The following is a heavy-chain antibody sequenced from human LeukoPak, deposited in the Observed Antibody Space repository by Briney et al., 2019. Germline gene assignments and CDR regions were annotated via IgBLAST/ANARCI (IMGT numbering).Heavy chain of an antibody. J-gene: IGHJ5*02. V-gene: IGHV4-4*07. Sequence: SETLSLTCTVSGGSISSYYWSRIRQPAGKGLEWIGRIYTSGSTNYNPSLKSRVTMSVDTSKNQFSLKLSSVTAADTAVYYCARGTWFGDYNWFDPWGQGTLVTVSS. CDR3: ARGTWFGDYNWFDP. CDR2: IYTSGST. CDR1: GGSISSYY. D-gene: IGHD3-10*01.